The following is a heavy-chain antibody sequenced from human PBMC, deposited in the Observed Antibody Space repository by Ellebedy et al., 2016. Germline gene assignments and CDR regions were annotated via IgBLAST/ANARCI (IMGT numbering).Heavy chain of an antibody. J-gene: IGHJ4*02. V-gene: IGHV3-9*01. D-gene: IGHD4-17*01. CDR3: AKDGSTVTTNSFDY. CDR2: ISWNSGSI. Sequence: SLKISCAASGFTFDDYAMHWVRQAPGKGLEWVSGISWNSGSIGYADSVKGRFTISRDNAKNSLYLQMNSLRAEDTALYYCAKDGSTVTTNSFDYWGQGTLVTVSS. CDR1: GFTFDDYA.